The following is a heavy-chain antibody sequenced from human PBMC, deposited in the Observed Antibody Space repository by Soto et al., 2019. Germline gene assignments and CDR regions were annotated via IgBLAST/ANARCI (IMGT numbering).Heavy chain of an antibody. CDR2: ISSDGGST. D-gene: IGHD1-7*01. CDR3: VKETTSWNYKSPLFDY. CDR1: GFTFSSYA. J-gene: IGHJ4*02. Sequence: GGSLRLSCSASGFTFSSYAMHWVRQAPGRGLQFVSAISSDGGSTYYTDSLKGRFTISRDNSKSTLYLQMNSLTAEDTALYYCVKETTSWNYKSPLFDYRGQGTLVTVSS. V-gene: IGHV3-64D*08.